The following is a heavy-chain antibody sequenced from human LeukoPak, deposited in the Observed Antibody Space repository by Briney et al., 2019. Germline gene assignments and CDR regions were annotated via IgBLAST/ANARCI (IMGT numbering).Heavy chain of an antibody. CDR3: ARYSSGFGTLAAFDI. D-gene: IGHD6-19*01. CDR2: IYYSGST. Sequence: PSETLSLTCTVSGGSISSYYWSWIRQPPGKGLEWIGYIYYSGSTNYNPSLKSRVTISVDTSKNQFSLKLSSVTAADTAVYYCARYSSGFGTLAAFDIWGQGTMVTVSS. CDR1: GGSISSYY. V-gene: IGHV4-59*08. J-gene: IGHJ3*02.